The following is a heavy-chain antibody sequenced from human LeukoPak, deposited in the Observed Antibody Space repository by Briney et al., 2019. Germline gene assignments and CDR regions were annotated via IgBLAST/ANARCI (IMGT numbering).Heavy chain of an antibody. V-gene: IGHV4-34*01. Sequence: SETLSLTCAVYGGSFSGYYWSWIRQPPGKGLEWIGEINHSGSTNYNPSLKSRVTISVDTSKKQFSLKLSSVTAADTAMYYCASPWGYGSGIWGQGTLVTVSS. D-gene: IGHD3-10*01. CDR2: INHSGST. CDR3: ASPWGYGSGI. J-gene: IGHJ4*02. CDR1: GGSFSGYY.